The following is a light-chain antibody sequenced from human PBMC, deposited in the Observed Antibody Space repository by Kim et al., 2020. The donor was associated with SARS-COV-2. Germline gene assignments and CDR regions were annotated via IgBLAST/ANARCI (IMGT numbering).Light chain of an antibody. J-gene: IGKJ2*01. CDR3: MQALQTPYT. Sequence: DIVMTQSPLSLPVTPGEPASISCRSSQSLLHSNGYKYLDWYLQKPGQSPQLLMYLSSNRASGVPDRFSGSGSGTDFTLKISRVEAEDVGVYYCMQALQTPYTFGQGTKLEI. V-gene: IGKV2-28*01. CDR1: QSLLHSNGYKY. CDR2: LSS.